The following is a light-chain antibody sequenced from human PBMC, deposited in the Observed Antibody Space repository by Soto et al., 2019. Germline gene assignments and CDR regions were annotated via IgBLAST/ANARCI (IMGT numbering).Light chain of an antibody. CDR2: GAS. CDR3: QQRSNWFLT. V-gene: IGKV3D-20*02. CDR1: QSVDSNS. J-gene: IGKJ4*01. Sequence: ENVLTQSPGTLSLSPGERVTLSCRASQSVDSNSLAWYQQKRGQAPRLLIYGASSRATGIPGRFSGSGSGTDFTLTISSLEPEDFAVYYCQQRSNWFLTFGGGTKVDIK.